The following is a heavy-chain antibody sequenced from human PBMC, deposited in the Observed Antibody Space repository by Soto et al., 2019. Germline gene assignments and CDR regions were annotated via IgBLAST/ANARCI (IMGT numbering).Heavy chain of an antibody. CDR2: VGTAGDT. D-gene: IGHD3-22*01. CDR1: GFTFSSYD. CDR3: ARAIGPTLFDY. Sequence: GGSLRLSCSASGFTFSSYDMHWVRQGPGKGLEWVSAVGTAGDTNYAGSVKGRFTISRENAKNSLYLQMNSLRAGDTAIYFCARAIGPTLFDYWGQGTLVTVSS. J-gene: IGHJ4*02. V-gene: IGHV3-13*04.